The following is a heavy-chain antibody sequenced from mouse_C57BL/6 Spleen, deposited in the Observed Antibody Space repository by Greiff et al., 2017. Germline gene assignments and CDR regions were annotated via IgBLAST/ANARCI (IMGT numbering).Heavy chain of an antibody. J-gene: IGHJ3*01. V-gene: IGHV1-80*01. CDR2: IYPGDGDT. D-gene: IGHD1-1*01. Sequence: VQLQQSGAELVKPGASVKISCKASGYAFSSYWLNWVKQRPGKGLEWIGQIYPGDGDTNYNGKFKGKATLTADKSSSTAYMQLSSLTSEDSAVYFCARFDYGSWFAYWGQGTLVTVSA. CDR3: ARFDYGSWFAY. CDR1: GYAFSSYW.